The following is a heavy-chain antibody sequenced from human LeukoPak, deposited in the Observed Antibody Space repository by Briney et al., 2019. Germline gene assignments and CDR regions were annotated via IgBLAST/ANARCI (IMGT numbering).Heavy chain of an antibody. V-gene: IGHV1-46*01. CDR1: GYTFTSYY. D-gene: IGHD3-22*01. Sequence: ASVKVSCKASGYTFTSYYMHWVRQAPGQGLEWMGIINPSGGSTSYAQKFQGRVTMTRDTSTSTVYMELSSLRSEDTAVYYCARDYYDSGGYSTHRGYFQHWGQGTLVTVSS. CDR3: ARDYYDSGGYSTHRGYFQH. J-gene: IGHJ1*01. CDR2: INPSGGST.